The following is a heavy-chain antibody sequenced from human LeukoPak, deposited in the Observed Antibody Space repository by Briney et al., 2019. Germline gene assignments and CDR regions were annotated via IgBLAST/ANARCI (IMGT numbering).Heavy chain of an antibody. V-gene: IGHV4-39*07. J-gene: IGHJ3*02. CDR3: AIAHDYGDYVGAFDI. D-gene: IGHD4-17*01. CDR2: IYYSGST. CDR1: GGSISSSSYY. Sequence: SETLSLTCTVSGGSISSSSYYWGWIRQPPGKGLEWIGSIYYSGSTYYNPSLKSRVTISVDTSKNQFSLKLSSVTAADTAVYYCAIAHDYGDYVGAFDIWGQGTMVTVSS.